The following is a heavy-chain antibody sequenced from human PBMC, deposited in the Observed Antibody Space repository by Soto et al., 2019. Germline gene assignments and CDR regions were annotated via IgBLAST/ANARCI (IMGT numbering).Heavy chain of an antibody. D-gene: IGHD3-16*01. V-gene: IGHV4-34*01. CDR1: GGFLSESY. CDR3: VRIRYQLPSSVLWLDP. CDR2: INHVGGT. J-gene: IGHJ5*02. Sequence: SETLSLTCDVYGGFLSESYWTWIRQPPGKGLEWIGEINHVGGTNYNPSLKSRVTMSVDTSQNQFSLRLISVTAADTAMYFCVRIRYQLPSSVLWLDPWGQGTPVTVS.